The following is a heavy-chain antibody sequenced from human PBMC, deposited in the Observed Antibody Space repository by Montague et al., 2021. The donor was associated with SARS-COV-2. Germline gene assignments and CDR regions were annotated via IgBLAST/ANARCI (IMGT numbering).Heavy chain of an antibody. D-gene: IGHD3-22*01. CDR2: IHDSGNV. CDR3: ARERSADYYDGSGYHSYKYGMDV. J-gene: IGHJ6*02. CDR1: GGSIRNYY. Sequence: SETLSLTCAVSGGSIRNYYWSWIRQPPGRGLEWIAYIHDSGNVDYNPSLKSRVTILVDTSKNQFSLKLSSVTAADTAVYYCARERSADYYDGSGYHSYKYGMDVWGQGTTVTVSS. V-gene: IGHV4-4*08.